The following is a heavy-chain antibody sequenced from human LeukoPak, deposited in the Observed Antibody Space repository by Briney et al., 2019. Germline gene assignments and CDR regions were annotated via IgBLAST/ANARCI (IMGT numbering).Heavy chain of an antibody. CDR1: GGSISSYY. Sequence: SETPSLTCTVSGGSISSYYWSWIRQPPGKGLEWIGYIYYSGSTNYNPSLKSRVTISVDTSKNQFSLKLSSVTAADTAMYYCARARVVPAAIAYWGQGTLVTVSS. V-gene: IGHV4-59*01. CDR2: IYYSGST. J-gene: IGHJ4*02. CDR3: ARARVVPAAIAY. D-gene: IGHD2-2*01.